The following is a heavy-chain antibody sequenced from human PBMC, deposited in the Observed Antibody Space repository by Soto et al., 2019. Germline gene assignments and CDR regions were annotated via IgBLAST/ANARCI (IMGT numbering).Heavy chain of an antibody. V-gene: IGHV1-69*13. Sequence: GASVKVSCKASGGTFRYAISWVRQSPGEGLEWMGEIIPIIDKPNYAQKFQGRVTITADASTSTAYMELSSLRSEDTAMYYCARAADYGDYLFDYWGQGTLVTVS. J-gene: IGHJ4*02. CDR3: ARAADYGDYLFDY. D-gene: IGHD4-17*01. CDR2: IIPIIDKP. CDR1: GGTFRYA.